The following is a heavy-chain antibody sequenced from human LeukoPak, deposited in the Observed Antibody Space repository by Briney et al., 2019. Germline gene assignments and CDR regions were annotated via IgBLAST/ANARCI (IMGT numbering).Heavy chain of an antibody. Sequence: GGSLRLSCSASGFTLSSFAMHWVRQAPGKGLDYISSISSNGESTYYADSVKGRFTISRDNSKNTLYLQMSSLRTEDTAVYWCVKSVINYGANWFDPWGQGTLVTVSS. J-gene: IGHJ5*02. V-gene: IGHV3-64D*09. CDR2: ISSNGEST. CDR3: VKSVINYGANWFDP. CDR1: GFTLSSFA. D-gene: IGHD4/OR15-4a*01.